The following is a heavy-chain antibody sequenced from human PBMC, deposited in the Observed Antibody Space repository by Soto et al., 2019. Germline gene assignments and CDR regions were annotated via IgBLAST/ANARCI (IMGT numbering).Heavy chain of an antibody. Sequence: QVQLVQSGAEVKKPGASVKVSCKASGYTFATYAIHWVRQAPGEGLEWMGWINPATGNTEYSERFQDSVTLTRDTSATTAYMELRGLRFEYTAVYYCARRYKSAGWIDTWGQGTLVTVSS. V-gene: IGHV1-3*01. CDR2: INPATGNT. CDR3: ARRYKSAGWIDT. CDR1: GYTFATYA. J-gene: IGHJ5*02. D-gene: IGHD1-20*01.